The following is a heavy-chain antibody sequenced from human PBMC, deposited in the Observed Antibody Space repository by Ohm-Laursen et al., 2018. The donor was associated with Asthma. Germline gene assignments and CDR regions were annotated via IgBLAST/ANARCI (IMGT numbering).Heavy chain of an antibody. J-gene: IGHJ4*02. CDR3: ARDVMEWYLPAFDF. V-gene: IGHV3-30-3*01. CDR2: GGSYYDGGLK. CDR1: GFTFRSYA. D-gene: IGHD3-3*01. Sequence: SLRLSCTASGFTFRSYAMHWVRQAPGKGLEWVAVGGSYYDGGLKYYAGSVKGRFTVSRDNSKNTLYLQMNSLRPDDTAVYYCARDVMEWYLPAFDFWGQGTLVTVSS.